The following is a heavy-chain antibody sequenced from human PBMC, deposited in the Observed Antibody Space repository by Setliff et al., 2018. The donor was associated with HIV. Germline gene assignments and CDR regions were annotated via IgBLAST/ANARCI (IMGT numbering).Heavy chain of an antibody. CDR3: ARGGGYGDLAAGY. D-gene: IGHD4-17*01. CDR1: GGTFSTHA. CDR2: ISPSGGST. V-gene: IGHV1-46*01. J-gene: IGHJ4*02. Sequence: ASVKVSCKASGGTFSTHAINWVRQAPGQGLEWMGIISPSGGSTSYAQKFQGRVTMTRDTSTSTAYMDLSSLRSEDTAVYYCARGGGYGDLAAGYWGQGTLVTSPQ.